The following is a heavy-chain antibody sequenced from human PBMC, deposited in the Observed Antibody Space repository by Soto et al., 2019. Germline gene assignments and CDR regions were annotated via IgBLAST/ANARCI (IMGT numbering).Heavy chain of an antibody. CDR3: ARGGGPQEAPGILVQLHYCNGMDV. CDR1: GGSLSPYY. J-gene: IGHJ6*02. Sequence: QVQVEESGPGRVKPSETVSLKCTVSGGSLSPYYWSWIRQPPGKGLEWIGYIHYNGGANYSPSLTSRATMSVDTTKNQPSLKLSAVTAEDTAVYYCARGGGPQEAPGILVQLHYCNGMDVWGQGTTVIVS. CDR2: IHYNGGA. D-gene: IGHD5-18*01. V-gene: IGHV4-59*01.